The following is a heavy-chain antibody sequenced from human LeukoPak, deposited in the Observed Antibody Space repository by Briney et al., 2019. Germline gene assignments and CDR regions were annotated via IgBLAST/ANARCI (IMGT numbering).Heavy chain of an antibody. CDR2: IRSKANSYAT. CDR1: GFTFSGSA. D-gene: IGHD3-10*01. Sequence: PGGSLRLSCAASGFTFSGSAMHWVRQASGKGLEWVGRIRSKANSYATAYAASVKGRFTISRDDSKNTLYLQMNSLKTEDTAVYYCTTDVDQLLWFGELLFPDDYWGQGTLVTVSS. V-gene: IGHV3-73*01. J-gene: IGHJ4*02. CDR3: TTDVDQLLWFGELLFPDDY.